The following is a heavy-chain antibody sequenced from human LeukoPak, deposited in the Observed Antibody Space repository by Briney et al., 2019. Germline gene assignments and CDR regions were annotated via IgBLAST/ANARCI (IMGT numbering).Heavy chain of an antibody. D-gene: IGHD4-17*01. J-gene: IGHJ4*02. V-gene: IGHV4-38-2*01. CDR3: ARAGDFYGDYGKDPFDY. Sequence: PSETLSLTCAVSGYSISSGYYWGWIRQPQGKGLEWIGYIYYSGSTNYNPSLKSRVTISVDTSKNQFSLKLSSVTAADTAVYYCARAGDFYGDYGKDPFDYWGQGTLVTVSS. CDR2: IYYSGST. CDR1: GYSISSGYY.